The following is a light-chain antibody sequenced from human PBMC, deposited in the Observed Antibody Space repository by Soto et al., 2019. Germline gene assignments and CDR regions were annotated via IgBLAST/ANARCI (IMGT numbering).Light chain of an antibody. CDR2: KAS. J-gene: IGKJ5*01. V-gene: IGKV1-5*03. CDR1: QSISSW. CDR3: QQAIGT. Sequence: DIQMTQSPSTLSASVGDRVTITCRASQSISSWLAWYQQKPGKAPKLLIYKASSLESGVPSRFSGSGSGTEFTLTISSLQPDHFATYYCQQAIGTFGQGTRLEIK.